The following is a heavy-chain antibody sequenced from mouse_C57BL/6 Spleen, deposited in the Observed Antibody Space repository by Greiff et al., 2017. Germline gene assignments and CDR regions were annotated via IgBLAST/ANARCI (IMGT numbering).Heavy chain of an antibody. CDR1: GFSLTSYA. V-gene: IGHV2-9-1*01. Sequence: VQLVESGPGLVAPSQSLSITCTVSGFSLTSYAISWVRQPPGKGLEWLGVIWTGGGTNYNSALKSRLSISKDNSKSQVFLKMNSRQTDDTARYYCARIDSSGYPAWFAYWGQGTLVTVSA. D-gene: IGHD3-2*02. CDR2: IWTGGGT. J-gene: IGHJ3*01. CDR3: ARIDSSGYPAWFAY.